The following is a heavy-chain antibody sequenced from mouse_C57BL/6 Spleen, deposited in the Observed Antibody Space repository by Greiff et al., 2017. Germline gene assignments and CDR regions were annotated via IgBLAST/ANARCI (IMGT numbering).Heavy chain of an antibody. CDR2: ISSGGSYT. D-gene: IGHD1-1*01. V-gene: IGHV5-6*02. J-gene: IGHJ1*03. CDR3: ARQGITTVVAHWYVDV. Sequence: DVKLVESGGDLVKPGGSLKLSCAASGFTFSSYGMSWVRQTPDKRLEWVATISSGGSYTYYPDSVKGRFTIARDNAKNTLYLQMSSLKSEDTAMYYCARQGITTVVAHWYVDVWGTGTTVTVSS. CDR1: GFTFSSYG.